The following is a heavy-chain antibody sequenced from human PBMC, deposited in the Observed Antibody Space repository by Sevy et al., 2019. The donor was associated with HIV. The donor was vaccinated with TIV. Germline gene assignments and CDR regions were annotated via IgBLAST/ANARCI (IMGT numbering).Heavy chain of an antibody. Sequence: GGSLRLSCAASGFTFHTYAMTWVRQAPGKGLEWVSGISGSGGSTYYADPVRGRFTISRDNSKNTVYLEMHSLRVEDTAIYYCAKQLRFLEWLPDAFDIWGQGTMVTVSS. CDR2: ISGSGGST. CDR1: GFTFHTYA. D-gene: IGHD3-3*01. V-gene: IGHV3-23*01. CDR3: AKQLRFLEWLPDAFDI. J-gene: IGHJ3*02.